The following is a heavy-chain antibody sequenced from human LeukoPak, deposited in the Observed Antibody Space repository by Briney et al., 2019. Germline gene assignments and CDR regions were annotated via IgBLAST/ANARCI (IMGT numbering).Heavy chain of an antibody. D-gene: IGHD2-2*01. CDR2: IIPILGIA. J-gene: IGHJ4*02. Sequence: GASVKVSCKASGGTFSSYAISWVRQAPGQGLEWMGRIIPILGIANYAQKFQGRVTIPADKSTSTAYMELSSLRSEDTAVYYCARIRGVGYCSSTSCDASDYWGQGTLVTVSS. CDR1: GGTFSSYA. V-gene: IGHV1-69*04. CDR3: ARIRGVGYCSSTSCDASDY.